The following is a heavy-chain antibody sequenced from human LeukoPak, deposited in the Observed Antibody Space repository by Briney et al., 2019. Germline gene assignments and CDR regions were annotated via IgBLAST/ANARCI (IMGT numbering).Heavy chain of an antibody. V-gene: IGHV3-64D*09. CDR1: GFTFSSYA. J-gene: IGHJ4*02. CDR2: ISSNGGST. D-gene: IGHD3-22*01. Sequence: GGSLRLSCSASGFTFSSYATHWVRQTPGKGLEYVSAISSNGGSTYYADSVKGRFTISRDNSKNTLYLQMSSLRAEDTAVYYCVKPPQYYYDSSGFYSNWGQGTLVTVSS. CDR3: VKPPQYYYDSSGFYSN.